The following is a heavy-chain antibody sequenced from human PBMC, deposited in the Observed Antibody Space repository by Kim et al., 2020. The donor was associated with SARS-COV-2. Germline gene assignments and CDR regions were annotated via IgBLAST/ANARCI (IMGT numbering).Heavy chain of an antibody. D-gene: IGHD5-12*01. Sequence: GGSLRLSCAASGFTFSSYTIHWVRQAPGKGLEWVAVISYDENVKFYADSVKGRFTISRDNSKNTLYLQINSLRAEDTAVYYCARGRYTGYDTNLDYWGQGTLVTVSS. CDR1: GFTFSSYT. CDR3: ARGRYTGYDTNLDY. J-gene: IGHJ4*02. CDR2: ISYDENVK. V-gene: IGHV3-30*04.